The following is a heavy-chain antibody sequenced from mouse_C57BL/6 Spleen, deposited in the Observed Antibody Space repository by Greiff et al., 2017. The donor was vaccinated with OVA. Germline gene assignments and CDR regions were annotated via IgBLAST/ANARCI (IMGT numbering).Heavy chain of an antibody. CDR2: IHPSDSDT. J-gene: IGHJ4*01. V-gene: IGHV1-74*01. CDR3: ATFYDYDGSFYAMDY. CDR1: GYTFTSYW. D-gene: IGHD2-4*01. Sequence: VQLQQPGAELVKPGASVKVSCKASGYTFTSYWMHWVKQRPGQGLEWIGRIHPSDSDTNYNQKFKGKATLTVDKSSSTAYMQLSSLTSEDSAVYYCATFYDYDGSFYAMDYWGQGTSVTVSS.